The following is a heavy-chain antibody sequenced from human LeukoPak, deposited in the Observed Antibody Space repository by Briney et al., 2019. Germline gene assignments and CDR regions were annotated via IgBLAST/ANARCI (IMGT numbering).Heavy chain of an antibody. CDR3: TTFGIDWSLSY. CDR2: INTDGSYI. Sequence: PGGSLRLSCAASGFIFSSWWMIWFRRLPGKGLVSVSHINTDGSYILYADSVKGRFTISRDNAKKTLYLQMNSLRPEDTGVYYCTTFGIDWSLSYWGQGALVTVSS. V-gene: IGHV3-74*01. CDR1: GFIFSSWW. D-gene: IGHD3-9*01. J-gene: IGHJ4*02.